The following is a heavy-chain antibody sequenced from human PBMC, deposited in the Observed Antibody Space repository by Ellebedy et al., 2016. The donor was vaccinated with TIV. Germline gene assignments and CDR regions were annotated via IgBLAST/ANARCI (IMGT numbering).Heavy chain of an antibody. V-gene: IGHV1-24*01. J-gene: IGHJ4*02. CDR3: ASGVPIAVAGTVSFDD. CDR1: GYTLTELS. Sequence: AASVKVSCKVSGYTLTELSMHWVRQAPGKGLEWMGGFDPEDGEIIYAQKFKGRVTMTEDTTTDTADMELSSLKSEDTAVYYCASGVPIAVAGTVSFDDWGQGTLVTVSS. CDR2: FDPEDGEI. D-gene: IGHD6-19*01.